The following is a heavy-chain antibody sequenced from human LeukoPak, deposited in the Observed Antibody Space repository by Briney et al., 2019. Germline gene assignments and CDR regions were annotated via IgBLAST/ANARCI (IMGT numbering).Heavy chain of an antibody. CDR3: ARDGIEAAAGALDL. Sequence: SETLSLTCTVSGGSISSYYWSWIRQPPGKGLEWIGYIYYSGSTNYNPSLKSRVTISVDTSKNQFSLKLSSVTAEDTAVYYCARDGIEAAAGALDLWGRGTLVTVSS. CDR1: GGSISSYY. J-gene: IGHJ2*01. CDR2: IYYSGST. V-gene: IGHV4-59*01. D-gene: IGHD6-13*01.